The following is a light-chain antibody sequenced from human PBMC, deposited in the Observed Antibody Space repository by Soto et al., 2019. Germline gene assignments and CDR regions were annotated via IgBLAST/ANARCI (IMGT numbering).Light chain of an antibody. CDR2: GAS. CDR3: QQYSSSPMYT. V-gene: IGKV3-20*01. J-gene: IGKJ2*01. CDR1: QSVSSSY. Sequence: ELMLTHSPGTLSLSPGDTATLSCRASQSVSSSYLAWYQQKPGQAHRLLIYGASSRATGIPDRFSGSGSGTDFTLTISRLEPEDFAVYYCQQYSSSPMYTFGQGTKLEIK.